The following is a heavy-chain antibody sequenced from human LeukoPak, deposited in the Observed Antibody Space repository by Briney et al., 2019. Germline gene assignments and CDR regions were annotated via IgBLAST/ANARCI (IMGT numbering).Heavy chain of an antibody. J-gene: IGHJ6*03. Sequence: PGGSLRLSCAVSGFTFSSYWMGWVRQAPGKGLAWVANINQDGSSKYYEDSVKGRFTISRDNAENSLYLQMNSLRVEDTAVYYCARAGRKSRGVDIVRKKETGYYYYLDVWGKGTTVTVSS. CDR2: INQDGSSK. CDR3: ARAGRKSRGVDIVRKKETGYYYYLDV. CDR1: GFTFSSYW. V-gene: IGHV3-7*01. D-gene: IGHD2-15*01.